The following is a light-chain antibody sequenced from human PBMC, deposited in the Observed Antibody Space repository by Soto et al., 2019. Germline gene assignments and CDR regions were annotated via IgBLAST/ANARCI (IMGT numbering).Light chain of an antibody. Sequence: EIVLTQSPDTLSLSPGERATLSCRASQSIRSERLAWYQQKPGQAPRLFIFDASNRASGMPERFSGSGSGTDFTLTIARLEPEDFAVYYCQEYDGAPITFGLGTRLEIK. V-gene: IGKV3-20*01. CDR1: QSIRSER. CDR3: QEYDGAPIT. J-gene: IGKJ5*01. CDR2: DAS.